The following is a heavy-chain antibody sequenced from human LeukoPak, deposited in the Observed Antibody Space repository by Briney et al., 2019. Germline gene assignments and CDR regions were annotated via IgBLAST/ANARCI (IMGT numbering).Heavy chain of an antibody. J-gene: IGHJ6*02. CDR1: GFTFSSYG. D-gene: IGHD6-13*01. CDR3: ARESVAAAGTDYYYGMDV. Sequence: GRSLRLSCAASGFTFSSYGMHWVRQAPGKGLEWVAVIWYDGSNKYYADSVKGRFTISRDNSKNTLYLQLNSLRAEDTAVYYCARESVAAAGTDYYYGMDVWGQGTTVTVSS. V-gene: IGHV3-33*01. CDR2: IWYDGSNK.